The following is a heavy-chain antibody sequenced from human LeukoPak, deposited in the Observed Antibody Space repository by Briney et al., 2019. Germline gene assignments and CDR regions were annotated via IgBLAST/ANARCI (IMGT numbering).Heavy chain of an antibody. CDR3: ARDGSGYEVDAFDI. J-gene: IGHJ3*02. V-gene: IGHV4-59*01. D-gene: IGHD5-12*01. Sequence: SETLSLTCTASGGSISSYYWSWIRQPPGKGLEWVGYIYYSGSTNYNPSLKSRFTISVDKSKNQFSLKLSSVTAADTAVYYCARDGSGYEVDAFDIRGQGTMVTVSS. CDR1: GGSISSYY. CDR2: IYYSGST.